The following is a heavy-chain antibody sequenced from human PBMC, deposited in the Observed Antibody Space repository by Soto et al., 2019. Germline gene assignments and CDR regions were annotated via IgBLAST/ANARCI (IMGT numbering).Heavy chain of an antibody. J-gene: IGHJ4*02. CDR2: MNPNSGNT. CDR1: GYTFTSYD. D-gene: IGHD3-10*01. V-gene: IGHV1-8*01. CDR3: ATQLLWFGDQAYNY. Sequence: ASVKVSCKASGYTFTSYDINWVRQATGQGLEWMGWMNPNSGNTGYAQKFQGRVTMTRNTSISTAYMELSSLRSEDTAVYYCATQLLWFGDQAYNYWGQGTPVTVSS.